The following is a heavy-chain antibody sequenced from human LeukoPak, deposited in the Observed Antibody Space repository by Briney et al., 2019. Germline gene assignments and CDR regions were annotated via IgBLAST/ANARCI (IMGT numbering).Heavy chain of an antibody. V-gene: IGHV3-30-3*02. D-gene: IGHD4-17*01. CDR1: GFTFSSYA. CDR2: ISYDGSNK. Sequence: GGSLRLSCAASGFTFSSYAMHWVRQAPGKGLEWVAVISYDGSNKYYADSVKGRFTISRDNSKNTLYLQMSSLRAEDTAVYYCAKIGRYDYGDYLQNDYWGQGTLVTVSS. J-gene: IGHJ4*02. CDR3: AKIGRYDYGDYLQNDY.